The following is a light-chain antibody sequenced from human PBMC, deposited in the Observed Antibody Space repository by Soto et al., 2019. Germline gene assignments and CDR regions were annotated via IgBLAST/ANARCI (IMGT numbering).Light chain of an antibody. CDR3: SSYASSRDVF. CDR1: SSDVGGYNY. Sequence: QSVLTQPASVSGSPXXXXXXXXTGTSSDVGGYNYVSWYQQYPGKAPKLMIYEVSNRPSGVSNRFSGSKSGNTASLTISGLQAEDEADYYCSSYASSRDVFFGGGTKLTVL. J-gene: IGLJ2*01. CDR2: EVS. V-gene: IGLV2-14*01.